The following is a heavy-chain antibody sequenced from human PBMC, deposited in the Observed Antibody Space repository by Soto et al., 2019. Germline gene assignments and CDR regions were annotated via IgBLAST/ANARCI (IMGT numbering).Heavy chain of an antibody. CDR2: IYYSGST. D-gene: IGHD2-2*01. Sequence: PSETLSLTCTVSGGSISSGDYYWSWIRQPPGKGLEWIGYIYYSGSTYYNPSLKSRVTISVDTSKNQFSLKLSSVTAADTAVYYCARVRVRRSYGMDVWGQGATVTVSS. J-gene: IGHJ6*02. CDR3: ARVRVRRSYGMDV. V-gene: IGHV4-30-4*01. CDR1: GGSISSGDYY.